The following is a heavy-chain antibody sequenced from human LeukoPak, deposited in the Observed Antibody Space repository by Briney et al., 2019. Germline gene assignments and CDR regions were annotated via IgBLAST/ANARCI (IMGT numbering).Heavy chain of an antibody. V-gene: IGHV3-9*01. J-gene: IGHJ2*01. CDR1: GFSFDDYA. CDR2: ISWNSGST. Sequence: GGSLRLSCAASGFSFDDYAMHWVRQVPGKGLEWVSGISWNSGSTGYADSVKGGFTISRDNAKNSLYLQMNSLRAEDTALYYCAKVTTYYYDSSGYKGYFDLWGRGTLVTVSS. D-gene: IGHD3-22*01. CDR3: AKVTTYYYDSSGYKGYFDL.